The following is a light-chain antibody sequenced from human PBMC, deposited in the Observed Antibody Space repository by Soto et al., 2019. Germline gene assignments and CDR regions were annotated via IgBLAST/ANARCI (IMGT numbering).Light chain of an antibody. CDR1: QNVSNNF. V-gene: IGKV3-20*01. J-gene: IGKJ2*01. CDR3: QQYGNSPYT. Sequence: EMVLTQSPGTLSLSPGDRATLSCRASQNVSNNFLAWYQQKPGEAPRLLIYGASSRATGIPDRFSGSGSGTDFSLTISRLEPEDFAVYYCQQYGNSPYTFGQGTKLEIK. CDR2: GAS.